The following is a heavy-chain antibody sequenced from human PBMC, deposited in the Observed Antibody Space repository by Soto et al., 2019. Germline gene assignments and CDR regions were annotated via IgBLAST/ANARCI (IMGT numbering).Heavy chain of an antibody. CDR1: GYTFASFD. J-gene: IGHJ6*02. V-gene: IGHV1-8*01. CDR3: AREGVAPYYYYGMDV. Sequence: ASVKVSCKASGYTFASFDINWVRQATGQGLEWMGWMNPISGNTGYAQNFQGRVTMTRNTSISTAYMELSSLRSEDTAVYYCAREGVAPYYYYGMDVWGQGTTVTVSS. D-gene: IGHD2-15*01. CDR2: MNPISGNT.